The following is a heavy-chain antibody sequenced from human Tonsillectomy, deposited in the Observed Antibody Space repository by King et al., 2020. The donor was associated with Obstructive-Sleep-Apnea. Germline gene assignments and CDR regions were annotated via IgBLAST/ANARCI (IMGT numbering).Heavy chain of an antibody. V-gene: IGHV3-74*01. Sequence: VQLVESGGGLVQPGGSLRLSCAASGFTFRTSWMHWVRQAPGKGLVWVSRINSDGSSTISADFVKGRFTISRDNAKNTLYLQMNSLRAEDTAVYYCARDRGGAGPTTTDYWGQGTLVTVSS. D-gene: IGHD1-26*01. CDR1: GFTFRTSW. CDR3: ARDRGGAGPTTTDY. J-gene: IGHJ4*02. CDR2: INSDGSST.